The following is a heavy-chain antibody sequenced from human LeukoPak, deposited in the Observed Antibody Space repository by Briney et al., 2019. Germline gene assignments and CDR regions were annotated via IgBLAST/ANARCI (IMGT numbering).Heavy chain of an antibody. CDR3: ARGRCSGGSCYIFDY. CDR1: GGSISSGGYY. CDR2: IYYSGST. J-gene: IGHJ4*02. V-gene: IGHV4-31*03. D-gene: IGHD2-15*01. Sequence: SETLSLTCTVSGGSISSGGYYWGWLRQHPGKGLEWLGYIYYSGSTYYNPSLKSRVTISVDTSKNQFSLKLSSVTAADTAVYYCARGRCSGGSCYIFDYWGQGTLVTVSS.